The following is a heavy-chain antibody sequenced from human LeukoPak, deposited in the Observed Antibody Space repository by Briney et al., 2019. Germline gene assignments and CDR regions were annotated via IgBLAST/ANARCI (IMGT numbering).Heavy chain of an antibody. CDR3: ARVTVLRYFDWLLSKSNSGNYFDY. Sequence: SETLSLTCTVSGGSVSSADYYWSWIRHPPGKTLEWIGYIYHTGSNNYKYSLKSRVAISVDTSKNQFSLKLSSVTAADTAVYYCARVTVLRYFDWLLSKSNSGNYFDYWGQGALVTVSS. D-gene: IGHD3-9*01. V-gene: IGHV4-61*08. CDR1: GGSVSSADYY. J-gene: IGHJ4*02. CDR2: IYHTGSN.